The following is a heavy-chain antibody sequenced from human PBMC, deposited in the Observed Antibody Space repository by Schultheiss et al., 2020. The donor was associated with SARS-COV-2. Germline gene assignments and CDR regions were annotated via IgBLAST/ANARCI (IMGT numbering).Heavy chain of an antibody. J-gene: IGHJ5*02. V-gene: IGHV4-31*03. CDR3: ARDPGSSGWGNGRFDP. Sequence: SQTLSLTCTVSGGSVRSGGYYWSWIRQYPGKGLEWIGYIYYSGSTYYNPSLKSRVTISVDTSKNQFSLKLSSVTAADTAVYYCARDPGSSGWGNGRFDPWGQGALVTVSS. CDR1: GGSVRSGGYY. CDR2: IYYSGST. D-gene: IGHD6-19*01.